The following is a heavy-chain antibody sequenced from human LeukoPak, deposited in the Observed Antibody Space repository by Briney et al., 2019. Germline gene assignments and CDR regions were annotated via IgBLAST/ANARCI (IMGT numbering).Heavy chain of an antibody. CDR1: GFTFDDYA. CDR2: IKQDGSEK. Sequence: GGSLRLSCAASGFTFDDYAMHWVRQAPGKGLEWVANIKQDGSEKYYVDSVKGRFTISRDNAKNSLYLQMNSLRAEDTAVYYCARDGGGYCSSTSCLVDYYYYYYMDVWGKGTTVTVSS. J-gene: IGHJ6*03. CDR3: ARDGGGYCSSTSCLVDYYYYYYMDV. V-gene: IGHV3-7*01. D-gene: IGHD2-2*01.